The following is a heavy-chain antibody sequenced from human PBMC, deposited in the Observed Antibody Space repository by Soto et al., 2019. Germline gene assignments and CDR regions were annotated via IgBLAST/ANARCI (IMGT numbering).Heavy chain of an antibody. J-gene: IGHJ4*02. V-gene: IGHV4-59*01. Sequence: PSETLSLTCTVSGGSISSYYWSWIRQPPGKGLEWIGYIYYSGSTNYNPSLKSRVTISVDTSKNQFSLNLSSVTAADTAVYFCARGRDGYNFPFDYWGQGTLVTVSS. CDR1: GGSISSYY. D-gene: IGHD5-12*01. CDR2: IYYSGST. CDR3: ARGRDGYNFPFDY.